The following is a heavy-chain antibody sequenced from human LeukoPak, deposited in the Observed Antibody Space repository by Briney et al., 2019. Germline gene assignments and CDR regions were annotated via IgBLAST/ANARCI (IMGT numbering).Heavy chain of an antibody. D-gene: IGHD2-2*01. V-gene: IGHV3-66*01. CDR3: ARETDSTLFDY. CDR2: IYSGGST. CDR1: GFTVSSNY. J-gene: IGHJ4*02. Sequence: GGSLRLSCAASGFTVSSNYMSWVRQAPGKGLEWVSVIYSGGSTYYADSVKGRFTISRDNAKNSLYLQMNSLRAEDTAVYYCARETDSTLFDYWGQGTLVTVSS.